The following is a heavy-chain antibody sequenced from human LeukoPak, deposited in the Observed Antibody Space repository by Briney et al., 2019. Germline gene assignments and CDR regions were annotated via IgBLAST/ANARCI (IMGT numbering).Heavy chain of an antibody. CDR3: ARQDSSGWSYFDY. CDR2: INPNSGGT. V-gene: IGHV1-2*02. J-gene: IGHJ4*02. Sequence: ASVKVSCKASGYTFTGYYMHWVRQAPGQGLEWMGWINPNSGGTNYAQKFQGRVTMTRDTSISTAYMELSRRRSDDTAVYYCARQDSSGWSYFDYWGQGTLVTVSS. CDR1: GYTFTGYY. D-gene: IGHD6-19*01.